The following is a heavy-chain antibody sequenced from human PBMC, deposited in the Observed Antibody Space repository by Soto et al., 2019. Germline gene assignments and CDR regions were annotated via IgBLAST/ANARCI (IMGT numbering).Heavy chain of an antibody. CDR2: ICYSGST. V-gene: IGHV4-39*02. Sequence: QLQLQESGPGLVKPSETLSLTCTVSGGSISSGSYCWGWIRQPPGKGLEWIGNICYSGSTYYNPSLKSRVTMSVDTSKNHFSLKLSSVTAADTAVYYCARRALGSTWPSYFDYWGQGTLVTVSS. CDR1: GGSISSGSYC. CDR3: ARRALGSTWPSYFDY. D-gene: IGHD1-26*01. J-gene: IGHJ4*02.